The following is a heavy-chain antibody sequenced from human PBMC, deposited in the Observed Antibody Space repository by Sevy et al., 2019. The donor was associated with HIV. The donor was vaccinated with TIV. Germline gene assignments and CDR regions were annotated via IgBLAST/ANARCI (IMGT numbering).Heavy chain of an antibody. CDR2: ISGGGST. V-gene: IGHV3-23*01. Sequence: GGSLRLSCAASGFLFNNFAMGWVRQAPGKGLKWVSVISGGGSTYFADSVKGRFTISRENSKNTVLLQMNSLRAEDTAAYYCAKHRRSRPSYAMDVWGQRTTVTVSS. CDR3: AKHRRSRPSYAMDV. CDR1: GFLFNNFA. J-gene: IGHJ6*02. D-gene: IGHD3-16*01.